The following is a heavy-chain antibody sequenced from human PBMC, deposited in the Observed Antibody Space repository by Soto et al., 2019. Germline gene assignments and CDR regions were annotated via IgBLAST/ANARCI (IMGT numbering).Heavy chain of an antibody. D-gene: IGHD2-15*01. J-gene: IGHJ5*02. CDR1: GFTFSSYA. Sequence: EVQLLESGGGLVQPGGSLRLSCAASGFTFSSYAMSWVRQAPGKGLEWVSAISGSGGSTYYADSVKGRFTISRDNSKNTLYLQMTRLKAEDTAVYYCAKEIPEDIVVVVAATPCWFDHWGQGTLVTVSS. CDR3: AKEIPEDIVVVVAATPCWFDH. CDR2: ISGSGGST. V-gene: IGHV3-23*01.